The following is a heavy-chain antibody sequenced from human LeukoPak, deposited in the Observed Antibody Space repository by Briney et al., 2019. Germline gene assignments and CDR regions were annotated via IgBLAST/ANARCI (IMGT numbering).Heavy chain of an antibody. D-gene: IGHD6-13*01. CDR3: ARASEGSSWYGMYYMDV. CDR1: GFTFSSYA. V-gene: IGHV3-23*01. J-gene: IGHJ6*03. CDR2: IGGSGDST. Sequence: PGGSLRLSCAASGFTFSSYAMSWVRQAPGKGLEWVSAIGGSGDSTYYADSVKGRFTISRDNSKNTLYLHMNSLRAEDTAVYYCARASEGSSWYGMYYMDVWGKGTTVTVSS.